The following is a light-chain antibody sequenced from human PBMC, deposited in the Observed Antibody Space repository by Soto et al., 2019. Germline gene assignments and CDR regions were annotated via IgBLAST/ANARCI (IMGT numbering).Light chain of an antibody. CDR2: VNSDGSH. Sequence: QPVLTQSPSASASLGASVKLTCTLSSGHSSYAIAWHQQQPEKGPRYLMNVNSDGSHSKGDGIPDRFSGSSSGAERYLTISSLQSEDEADYYCQTWGTGIVVFGGGTQLTVL. J-gene: IGLJ2*01. CDR1: SGHSSYA. V-gene: IGLV4-69*01. CDR3: QTWGTGIVV.